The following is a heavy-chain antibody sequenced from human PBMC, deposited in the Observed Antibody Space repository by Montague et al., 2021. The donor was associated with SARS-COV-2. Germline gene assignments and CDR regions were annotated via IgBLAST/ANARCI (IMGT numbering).Heavy chain of an antibody. V-gene: IGHV4-61*02. D-gene: IGHD3-10*01. Sequence: TLSLTCTVSGDSIKSGNYYWSWIRQPAGKGLEWVGRISSSGSPNSSPSLRGRVIISIDASKNQFSLRLTSLTAADTAVYYYARSRPFNRNYYKGGFDVWGQGAMVAVSS. CDR1: GDSIKSGNYY. CDR3: ARSRPFNRNYYKGGFDV. CDR2: ISSSGSP. J-gene: IGHJ3*01.